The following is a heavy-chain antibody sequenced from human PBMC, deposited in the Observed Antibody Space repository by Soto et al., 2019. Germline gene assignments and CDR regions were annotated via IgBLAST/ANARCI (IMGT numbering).Heavy chain of an antibody. Sequence: QVQLVQSGAEVKKPGSSVKVSCKASGGTFSSYAISWVRQAPGQGLEWMGGIIPIFGTANYAQKFQGRVTITPDEATSTAYMELSSLRSEDTAVYYCARDRPGDCSSTRCYYNWFDPWGQGTLVTVSS. J-gene: IGHJ5*02. CDR3: ARDRPGDCSSTRCYYNWFDP. V-gene: IGHV1-69*01. D-gene: IGHD2-2*01. CDR1: GGTFSSYA. CDR2: IIPIFGTA.